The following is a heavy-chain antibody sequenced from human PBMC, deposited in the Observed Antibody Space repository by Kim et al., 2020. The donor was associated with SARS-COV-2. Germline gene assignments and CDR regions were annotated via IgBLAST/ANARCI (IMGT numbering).Heavy chain of an antibody. CDR2: INHSGST. V-gene: IGHV4-34*01. J-gene: IGHJ3*01. CDR1: GGSFSGYY. Sequence: SETLSLTCAVYGGSFSGYYWSWIRQPPGKGLEWIGEINHSGSTNYNPSLKSRVTISVDTSKNQFSLKLSSVTAADTAVYYCARGLQQLASWGQGTMVTVSS. CDR3: ARGLQQLAS. D-gene: IGHD6-6*01.